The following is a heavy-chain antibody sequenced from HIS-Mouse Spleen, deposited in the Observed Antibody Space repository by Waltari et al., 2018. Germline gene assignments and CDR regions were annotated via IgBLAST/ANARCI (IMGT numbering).Heavy chain of an antibody. Sequence: QVQLQESGPGLVKPSETLSLTCTFSGYSISRGYYWGWMRQPPGKGLEWIGSIYHSGSTYYNPSLKSRVTISVDTSKNQFSLKLSSVTAADTAVYYCARDPYVAAAYNWFDPWGQGTLVTVSS. V-gene: IGHV4-38-2*02. D-gene: IGHD6-13*01. CDR3: ARDPYVAAAYNWFDP. J-gene: IGHJ5*02. CDR2: IYHSGST. CDR1: GYSISRGYY.